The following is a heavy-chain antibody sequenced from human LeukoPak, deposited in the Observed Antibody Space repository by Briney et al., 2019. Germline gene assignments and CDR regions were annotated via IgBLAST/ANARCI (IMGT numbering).Heavy chain of an antibody. Sequence: PSETLSLTCTVSGGSISSSSYYWGWIRQPPGKGLEWIGSIYTSGSTNYNPSLKSRVTISVDTSKNQFSLKLSSVTAADTAVYYCARGGYYGSGNDFRFDPWGQGTLVTVSS. V-gene: IGHV4-39*07. CDR1: GGSISSSSYY. CDR2: IYTSGST. CDR3: ARGGYYGSGNDFRFDP. J-gene: IGHJ5*02. D-gene: IGHD3-10*01.